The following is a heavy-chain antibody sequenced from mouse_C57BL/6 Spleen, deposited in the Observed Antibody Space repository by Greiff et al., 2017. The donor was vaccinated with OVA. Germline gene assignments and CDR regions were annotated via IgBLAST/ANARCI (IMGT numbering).Heavy chain of an antibody. CDR1: GYAFTNYL. D-gene: IGHD2-4*01. Sequence: QVQLQQSGAELVRPGTSVKVSCKASGYAFTNYLIEWVKQRPGQGLEWIGVINPGSGGTNYNEKFKGKATLTADKSSSTAYMQLSSRTSEDSAVYFCAREDYDYDWRAYAMDYWGQGTSVTVSS. J-gene: IGHJ4*01. V-gene: IGHV1-54*01. CDR3: AREDYDYDWRAYAMDY. CDR2: INPGSGGT.